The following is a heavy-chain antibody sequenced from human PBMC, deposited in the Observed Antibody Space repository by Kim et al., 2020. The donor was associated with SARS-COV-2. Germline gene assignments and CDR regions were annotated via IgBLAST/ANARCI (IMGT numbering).Heavy chain of an antibody. J-gene: IGHJ4*02. CDR2: INAGNGKT. Sequence: ASVKVSCKASGYTFTSYAMHWVRQAPGQRLEWMGWINAGNGKTKYSQKFQGRVTVTRDTSASTDYMELISLRSEDTAVYYCAGGALIWFGELSPPDYWGQGTLVTVSS. CDR1: GYTFTSYA. V-gene: IGHV1-3*01. D-gene: IGHD3-10*01. CDR3: AGGALIWFGELSPPDY.